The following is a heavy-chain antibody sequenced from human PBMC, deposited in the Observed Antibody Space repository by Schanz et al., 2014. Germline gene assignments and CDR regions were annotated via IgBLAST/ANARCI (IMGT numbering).Heavy chain of an antibody. Sequence: QVHLVQSGAEVKKPGASVKVSCKASGYNITSNDVTWVRQAPGQGLEWLGWMNPNSGNPGFAQKFRGRVTMTRNTSISTAYMELSSLRSDDTAVYYCARGGGPEDVFDIWGQGTILTVSS. CDR2: MNPNSGNP. CDR1: GYNITSND. V-gene: IGHV1-8*01. CDR3: ARGGGPEDVFDI. J-gene: IGHJ3*02.